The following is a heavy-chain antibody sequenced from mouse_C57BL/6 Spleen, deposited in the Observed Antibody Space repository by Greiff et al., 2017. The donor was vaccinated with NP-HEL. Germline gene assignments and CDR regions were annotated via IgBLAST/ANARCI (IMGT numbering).Heavy chain of an antibody. J-gene: IGHJ1*03. CDR1: GFTFSSYA. Sequence: EVQLVESGGGLVKPGGSLKLSCAASGFTFSSYAMSWVRQTPEKRLEWVATISDGGSYTYYPDNVKGRFTISRDNAKNNLYLQMSHLKSEDTAMYYCARDTLFLWYFDVWGTGTTVTVSS. V-gene: IGHV5-4*01. D-gene: IGHD1-1*02. CDR3: ARDTLFLWYFDV. CDR2: ISDGGSYT.